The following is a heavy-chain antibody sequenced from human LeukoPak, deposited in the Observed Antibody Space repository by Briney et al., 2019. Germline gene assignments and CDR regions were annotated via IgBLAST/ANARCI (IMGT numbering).Heavy chain of an antibody. CDR1: GFTFSSYE. Sequence: PGGSLRLSCAASGFTFSSYEMNWVRQAPGKGLEWVSYISSSGSTIYYADSVKGRFTISRDNAKNSLYLQMNSLRAEDTAVYYCARDSQITPGPKRVVYFDLWGRGTLVTVSS. CDR2: ISSSGSTI. V-gene: IGHV3-48*03. D-gene: IGHD2-15*01. J-gene: IGHJ2*01. CDR3: ARDSQITPGPKRVVYFDL.